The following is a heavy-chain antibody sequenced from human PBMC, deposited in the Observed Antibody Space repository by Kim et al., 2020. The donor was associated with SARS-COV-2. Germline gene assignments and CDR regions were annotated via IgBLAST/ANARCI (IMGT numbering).Heavy chain of an antibody. V-gene: IGHV3-43*01. D-gene: IGHD3-3*01. J-gene: IGHJ6*02. Sequence: ADSEKGRFTISRDNSKTSLYLQMNSLRTEDTALYYCAKDMTIFYYYGMDVWGQGTTVPVSS. CDR3: AKDMTIFYYYGMDV.